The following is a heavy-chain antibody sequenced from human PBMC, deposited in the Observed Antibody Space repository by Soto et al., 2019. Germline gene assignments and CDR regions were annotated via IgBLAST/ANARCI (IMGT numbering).Heavy chain of an antibody. V-gene: IGHV2-5*02. CDR2: IYWDDDK. D-gene: IGHD3-3*01. CDR1: GFSLTTSGVG. Sequence: QITLNESGPTVVRPTETLTLTCRFSGFSLTTSGVGVGWIRQSPGKAPEWLALIYWDDDKRYSASLKSRLTITKDNSKHQVVLTVSDLDPTDTATYYCAHRVLRTVFGLVTTTAIYFDFWGQGTPVAVSS. CDR3: AHRVLRTVFGLVTTTAIYFDF. J-gene: IGHJ4*02.